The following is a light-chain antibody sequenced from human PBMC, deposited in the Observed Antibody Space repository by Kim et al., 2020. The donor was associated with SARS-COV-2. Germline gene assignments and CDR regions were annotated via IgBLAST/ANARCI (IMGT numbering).Light chain of an antibody. Sequence: VALGQTARITFGENNIGSKNVHWYQQKPGQAPVLVIYRDSNRPSGIPERFSGSNSGNTATLTISRAQAGDEADHFCQVWDSSTAWVFGGGTQLTVL. CDR3: QVWDSSTAWV. CDR1: NIGSKN. CDR2: RDS. V-gene: IGLV3-9*01. J-gene: IGLJ3*02.